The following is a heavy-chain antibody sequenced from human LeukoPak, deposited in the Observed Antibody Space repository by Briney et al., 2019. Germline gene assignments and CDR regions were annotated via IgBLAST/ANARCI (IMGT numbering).Heavy chain of an antibody. CDR1: GFPFNNFA. CDR2: INRDSGST. V-gene: IGHV3-23*01. Sequence: GGSLRLSCAASGFPFNNFAMSWVRQAPGKGLEWVSAINRDSGSTYYADSVRGRFTISRDNSKNTLYLHMSSLRAEDTAVYYCAKEPRGSSSRLIYFDYWGQGTLVTVSS. CDR3: AKEPRGSSSRLIYFDY. J-gene: IGHJ4*02. D-gene: IGHD6-13*01.